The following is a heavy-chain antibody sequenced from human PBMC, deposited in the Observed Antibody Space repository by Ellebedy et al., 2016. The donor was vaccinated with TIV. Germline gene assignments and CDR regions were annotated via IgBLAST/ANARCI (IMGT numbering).Heavy chain of an antibody. CDR1: GFTFSDAW. CDR3: TTGLQPI. CDR2: IKSKTDDGTT. J-gene: IGHJ4*02. D-gene: IGHD2-2*02. V-gene: IGHV3-15*01. Sequence: GESLKISRAASGFTFSDAWMSWVRQAPGKGLEWVGRIKSKTDDGTTDYAAPVKGRFTISRDDSKNTLYLQMNSLKSEDTGIYYCTTGLQPIWGQGTLVTVSS.